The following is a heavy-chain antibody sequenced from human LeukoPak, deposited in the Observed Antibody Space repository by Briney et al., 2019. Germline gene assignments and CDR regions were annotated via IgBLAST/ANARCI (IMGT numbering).Heavy chain of an antibody. D-gene: IGHD2-2*01. CDR2: INHSGST. V-gene: IGHV4-34*01. CDR1: GGSFSGYY. J-gene: IGHJ4*02. Sequence: SETLSLICAVCGGSFSGYYWSWIRQPPGKGLEWIGEINHSGSTNYNPALTSRVPLSVAPSKHQFSLTLSSVTAPHTAMYYCARGPRRGYAYYSVYWGQGALGTVSP. CDR3: ARGPRRGYAYYSVY.